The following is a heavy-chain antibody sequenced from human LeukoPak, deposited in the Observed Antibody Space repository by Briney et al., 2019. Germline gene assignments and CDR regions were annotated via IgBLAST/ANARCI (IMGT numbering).Heavy chain of an antibody. D-gene: IGHD2-2*01. V-gene: IGHV1-46*01. CDR1: GYTFTSYY. CDR2: INPSGGST. J-gene: IGHJ5*02. CDR3: ARDSLIIAVPAAMSGWFDP. Sequence: ASAKVSCMASGYTFTSYYMHWVRQAPGQGLEWMGIINPSGGSTSYAQKFQGRVTMTRDTATSTVYMELSSLRSEDTAVYYCARDSLIIAVPAAMSGWFDPWGQGTLVTVSS.